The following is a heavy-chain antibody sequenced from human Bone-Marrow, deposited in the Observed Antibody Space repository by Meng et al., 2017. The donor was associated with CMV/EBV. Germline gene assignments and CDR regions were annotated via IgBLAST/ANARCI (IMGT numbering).Heavy chain of an antibody. CDR3: ARDIAAAGTYYYFFAMDV. CDR1: GGTFSSYA. V-gene: IGHV1-69*05. Sequence: SVKVSCKASGGTFSSYAISWVRQAPGQGLEWMGGIIPIFGTANYAQKFQGRVTITTDESTSTAYMELGSLRSEDTAVYYCARDIAAAGTYYYFFAMDVWGQGTTVTVSS. CDR2: IIPIFGTA. J-gene: IGHJ6*02. D-gene: IGHD6-13*01.